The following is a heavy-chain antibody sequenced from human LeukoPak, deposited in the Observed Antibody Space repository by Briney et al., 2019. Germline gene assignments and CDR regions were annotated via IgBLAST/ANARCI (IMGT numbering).Heavy chain of an antibody. Sequence: GGSLRLSCAASGFTFSSYGMHWVRQAPGKGLEWVAFIRYDGSNKYYADSVKGRCTISRDNSKNTLYLQMNSLRAEDTAVYYCAKDMVSSGWLREEIFDYWGQGTLVTVSS. CDR3: AKDMVSSGWLREEIFDY. V-gene: IGHV3-30*02. CDR1: GFTFSSYG. J-gene: IGHJ4*02. D-gene: IGHD6-19*01. CDR2: IRYDGSNK.